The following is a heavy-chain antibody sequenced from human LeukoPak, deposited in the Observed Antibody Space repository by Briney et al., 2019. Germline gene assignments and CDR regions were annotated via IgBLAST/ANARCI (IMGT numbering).Heavy chain of an antibody. J-gene: IGHJ4*02. Sequence: GGSLRLSCAASGVILSTDRMNWVRHSPGKGLEGVSSISSTSTYRHYADSLKGRFTISRDNARNSLYLHINSVRVEDTAVYYCARVQRGEMATFDYWGQGTLVTVSS. V-gene: IGHV3-21*01. CDR3: ARVQRGEMATFDY. CDR2: ISSTSTYR. D-gene: IGHD5-24*01. CDR1: GVILSTDR.